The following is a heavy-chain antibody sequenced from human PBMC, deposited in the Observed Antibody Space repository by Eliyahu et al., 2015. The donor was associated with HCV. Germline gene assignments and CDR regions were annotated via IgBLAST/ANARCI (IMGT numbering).Heavy chain of an antibody. V-gene: IGHV4-34*01. CDR2: INHSGNT. D-gene: IGHD7-27*01. Sequence: QVQLQQWGAGLVKPPETLSLSCAVYGGSFSGYYWTWIRQPPGKELEWIGEINHSGNTHYNPSLQSRVIISVDTSKNQFSLKLNSVTAADTAVYYCARPGEPGAFDYWGQGTLVTVSS. CDR3: ARPGEPGAFDY. J-gene: IGHJ4*02. CDR1: GGSFSGYY.